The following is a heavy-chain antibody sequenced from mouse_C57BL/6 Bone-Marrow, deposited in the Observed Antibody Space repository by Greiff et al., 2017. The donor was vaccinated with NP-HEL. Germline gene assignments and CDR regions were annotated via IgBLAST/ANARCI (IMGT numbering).Heavy chain of an antibody. CDR2: INPNNGGT. CDR3: ARSGTTVVARGFAY. V-gene: IGHV1-26*01. D-gene: IGHD1-1*01. J-gene: IGHJ3*01. Sequence: EVQLQQSGPELVKPGASVKISCKASGYTFTDYYMNWVKQSHGKSLEWIGDINPNNGGTSYNQKFKGKATLTVDKSSSTAYMELRSLTSEDSAVYYCARSGTTVVARGFAYWGQGTLVTVSA. CDR1: GYTFTDYY.